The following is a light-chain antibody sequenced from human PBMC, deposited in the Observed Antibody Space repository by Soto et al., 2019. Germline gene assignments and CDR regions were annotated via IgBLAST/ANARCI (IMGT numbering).Light chain of an antibody. Sequence: EIVLTRSPGTLSLSPGERATLSCRASQIVSSTYLAWFQQKAGQAPRLLIYGASTRATGIPDRFSGSGSGTDFTLTISGLEPEDFALYYCQQYDVTPPNTFGGGTKVEV. J-gene: IGKJ4*01. CDR1: QIVSSTY. V-gene: IGKV3-20*01. CDR3: QQYDVTPPNT. CDR2: GAS.